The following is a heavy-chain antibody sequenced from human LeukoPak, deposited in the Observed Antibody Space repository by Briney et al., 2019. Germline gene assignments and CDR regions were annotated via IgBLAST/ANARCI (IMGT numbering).Heavy chain of an antibody. CDR2: ISYDGSNK. Sequence: AGRSLRLSCAASGFTFSSYGMHWVRQAPGKGLEWVAVISYDGSNKYYADSVKGRFTISRDNSKNTLYLQMNSLRAEDTAVYYCAKGRSHLINYFDYWGQGTLVTVSS. J-gene: IGHJ4*02. V-gene: IGHV3-30*18. D-gene: IGHD3-16*01. CDR3: AKGRSHLINYFDY. CDR1: GFTFSSYG.